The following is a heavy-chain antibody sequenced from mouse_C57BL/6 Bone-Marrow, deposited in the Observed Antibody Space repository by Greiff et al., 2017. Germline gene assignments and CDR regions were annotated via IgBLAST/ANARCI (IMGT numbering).Heavy chain of an antibody. J-gene: IGHJ1*03. Sequence: EVKLMESGPELVKPGASVKMSCKASGYTFTDYNMHWVKQSHGKSLEWIGYINPNNGGTRYNQKFKGKATLTVNKSSSTAYMERRSLTSEDSAVYYCARERYYYGSSFYWYFDVWGTGTTVTGSS. V-gene: IGHV1-22*01. CDR3: ARERYYYGSSFYWYFDV. D-gene: IGHD1-1*01. CDR2: INPNNGGT. CDR1: GYTFTDYN.